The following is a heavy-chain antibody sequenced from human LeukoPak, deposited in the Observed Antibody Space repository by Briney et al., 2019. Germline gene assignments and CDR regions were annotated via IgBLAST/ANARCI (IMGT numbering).Heavy chain of an antibody. Sequence: GESLKISCKGSGYSFTSYWIGWVRQMPGKGLEWMGIIYPGDSDTRYSPSFQGQVTISADKSISTAYLQWSSLKASDTAMYHCASQLTYYYGPPEGFDIWGQGTMVTVSS. CDR2: IYPGDSDT. V-gene: IGHV5-51*01. CDR1: GYSFTSYW. CDR3: ASQLTYYYGPPEGFDI. D-gene: IGHD3-10*01. J-gene: IGHJ3*02.